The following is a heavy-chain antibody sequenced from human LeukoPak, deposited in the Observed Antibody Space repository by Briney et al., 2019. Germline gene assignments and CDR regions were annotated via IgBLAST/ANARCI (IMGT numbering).Heavy chain of an antibody. CDR3: ARGRTGTRYFDY. D-gene: IGHD1-1*01. Sequence: PSETLSHTCAVSGGPISSGGYSWSWIRQPPGKGPEWIGYIYHSGSTYYNPSLKSRVTISVDRSKNQFSLKLSSVTAADTAVYYCARGRTGTRYFDYWGQGTLVTVSS. J-gene: IGHJ4*02. CDR2: IYHSGST. CDR1: GGPISSGGYS. V-gene: IGHV4-30-2*01.